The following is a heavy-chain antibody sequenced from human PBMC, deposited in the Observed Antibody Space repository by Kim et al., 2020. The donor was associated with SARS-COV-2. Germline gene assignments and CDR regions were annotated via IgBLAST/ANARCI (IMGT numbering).Heavy chain of an antibody. CDR1: GGTFSSYA. CDR2: IIPIFGTA. CDR3: ARAGVNYYDSSGPSAFDI. Sequence: SVKVSCKASGGTFSSYAISWVRQAPGQGLEWMGGIIPIFGTANYAQKFQGRVTITADESTSTAYMELSSLRSEDTAVYYCARAGVNYYDSSGPSAFDIWGQGTMVTVSS. D-gene: IGHD3-22*01. V-gene: IGHV1-69*13. J-gene: IGHJ3*02.